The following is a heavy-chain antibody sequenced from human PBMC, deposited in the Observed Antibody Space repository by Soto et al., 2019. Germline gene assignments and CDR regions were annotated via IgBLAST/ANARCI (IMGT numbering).Heavy chain of an antibody. Sequence: EMQLVESGGGLAQPGGSLRLSCVTSGFYFDNYAMHWVRQGPGKGPEWVSGLSGNSDIVAYADSVKGRFTISRDNAKKSLYMPMNNLRPENTGLYSCVFSTGNFYADVDFWGEGTLVTV. V-gene: IGHV3-9*01. CDR2: LSGNSDIV. J-gene: IGHJ4*02. D-gene: IGHD3-3*01. CDR1: GFYFDNYA. CDR3: VFSTGNFYADVDF.